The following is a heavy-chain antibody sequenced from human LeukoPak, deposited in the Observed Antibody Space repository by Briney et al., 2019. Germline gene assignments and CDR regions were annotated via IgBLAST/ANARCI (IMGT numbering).Heavy chain of an antibody. CDR2: ISGSGGST. V-gene: IGHV3-23*01. J-gene: IGHJ5*02. CDR1: GFTFSSHA. Sequence: PGGSLRLSCAASGFTFSSHAMSWVRQAPGKGLEWVSAISGSGGSTYYADSVKGRFTISRDNSKSTLYLQMNSLRAEDTAVYYCAKDAIYELNSGSYFWFDPWGQGTLVTVSS. D-gene: IGHD1-26*01. CDR3: AKDAIYELNSGSYFWFDP.